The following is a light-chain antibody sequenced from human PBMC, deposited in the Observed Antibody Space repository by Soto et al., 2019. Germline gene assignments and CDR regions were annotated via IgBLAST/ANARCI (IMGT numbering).Light chain of an antibody. CDR2: YND. V-gene: IGLV1-44*01. Sequence: QSVLTQPPSVSGTPGQRVTISCSGSSSNIGSHTVNWYQQFPGTAPKLLIYYNDQRPSGVPDRFSGTSAYLAISGLRSEDEADYYCAAWDDSLNGWVFGGGTQLTVL. J-gene: IGLJ3*02. CDR3: AAWDDSLNGWV. CDR1: SSNIGSHT.